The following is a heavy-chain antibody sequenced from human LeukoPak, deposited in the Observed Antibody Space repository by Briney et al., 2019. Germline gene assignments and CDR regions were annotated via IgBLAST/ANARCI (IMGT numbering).Heavy chain of an antibody. CDR3: ARGVPYGYDAFDI. V-gene: IGHV3-53*01. CDR1: GFTFSSYW. J-gene: IGHJ3*02. D-gene: IGHD4-17*01. CDR2: IYSGGST. Sequence: GGSLRLSCAASGFTFSSYWMSWVRQAPGKGLEWVSVIYSGGSTYYADSVKGRFTISRDNSKNTLYLQMNSLRAEDTAVYYCARGVPYGYDAFDIWGQGTMVTVSS.